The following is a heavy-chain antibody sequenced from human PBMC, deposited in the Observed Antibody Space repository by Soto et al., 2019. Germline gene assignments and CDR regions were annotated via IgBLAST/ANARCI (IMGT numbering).Heavy chain of an antibody. CDR3: ARGSTGYSSSWYRY. Sequence: QVQLQESGPGLVKPSETLSLTCTVSCGSISSYYWSWIRQPTGKGLEWIGYIYNSGSTNYNPSLKSRVTISVDTSKNQFSLKLSSVTAADTAVYYCARGSTGYSSSWYRYWGQGTLVTVSS. V-gene: IGHV4-59*08. CDR2: IYNSGST. CDR1: CGSISSYY. D-gene: IGHD6-13*01. J-gene: IGHJ4*02.